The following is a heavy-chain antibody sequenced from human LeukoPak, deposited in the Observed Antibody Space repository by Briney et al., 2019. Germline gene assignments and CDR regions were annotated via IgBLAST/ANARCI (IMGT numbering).Heavy chain of an antibody. Sequence: PGGSLRLSCVASGFTFSSYGMHWVRQAPGKGLEWVTVIWYDGSNKYYADSVKGRFTISRDNSKNTVYLHMNTLSTEDTAVYYCVRGGDYGDTNWFDPWGQGTLVTVSS. D-gene: IGHD4-17*01. CDR1: GFTFSSYG. J-gene: IGHJ5*02. V-gene: IGHV3-33*01. CDR2: IWYDGSNK. CDR3: VRGGDYGDTNWFDP.